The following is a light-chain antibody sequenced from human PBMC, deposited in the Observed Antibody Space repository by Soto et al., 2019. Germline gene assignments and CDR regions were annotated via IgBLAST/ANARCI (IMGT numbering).Light chain of an antibody. CDR3: QHRNYWAPFT. V-gene: IGKV3-11*01. CDR1: HSVDSSF. Sequence: IFLSLYPGPLSLSPGEGATLSCRASHSVDSSFLAWYQQKPDQAPRLLIYDASNRATGIPARFSGSGTGTDFILTISSLEPEDFAVYYCQHRNYWAPFTFGPGTQVDIK. J-gene: IGKJ3*01. CDR2: DAS.